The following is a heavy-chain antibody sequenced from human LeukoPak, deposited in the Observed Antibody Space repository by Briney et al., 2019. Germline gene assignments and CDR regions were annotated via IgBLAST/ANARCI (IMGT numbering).Heavy chain of an antibody. CDR2: IYSGGST. Sequence: PGGSLRLSCAASGFSVSSNYMSWVRQAPGKGLEWVSVIYSGGSTYYADSVKGRFTISRDNSKNTLYLQMNSLRAADTAVYYCAAGIIVLATDAFDIGGQGTMVTVSS. CDR3: AAGIIVLATDAFDI. CDR1: GFSVSSNY. V-gene: IGHV3-66*01. D-gene: IGHD3-22*01. J-gene: IGHJ3*02.